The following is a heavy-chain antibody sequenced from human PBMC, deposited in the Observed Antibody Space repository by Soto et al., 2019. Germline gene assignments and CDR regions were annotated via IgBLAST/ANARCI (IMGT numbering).Heavy chain of an antibody. CDR2: ISAYNGNT. J-gene: IGHJ5*02. D-gene: IGHD3-3*01. CDR1: GYTFTSYG. V-gene: IGHV1-18*01. CDR3: AREVDYYDFWSGYWEKNWFDP. Sequence: ASVKVSCKASGYTFTSYGISWVRQAPGQGLEWMGWISAYNGNTNYAQKLQGRVTMTTDTSTSTAYMELRSLRSDDTAVYYCAREVDYYDFWSGYWEKNWFDPWGQGTLVTVCS.